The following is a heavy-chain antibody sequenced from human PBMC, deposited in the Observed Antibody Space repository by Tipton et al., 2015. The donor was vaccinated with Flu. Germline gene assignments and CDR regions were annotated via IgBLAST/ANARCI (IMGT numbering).Heavy chain of an antibody. J-gene: IGHJ4*02. CDR2: IEQQGNDE. D-gene: IGHD2-15*01. CDR1: GFTFTRHW. Sequence: SLRLSCTSSGFTFTRHWMSWVRQAPGKGLEWVANIEQQGNDENYVDSVRGRFTISRDNAKNSLYLQMNSLRAEDTAVYYCARVGYCSGRSCYLLDYWGQGILVTVSS. V-gene: IGHV3-7*01. CDR3: ARVGYCSGRSCYLLDY.